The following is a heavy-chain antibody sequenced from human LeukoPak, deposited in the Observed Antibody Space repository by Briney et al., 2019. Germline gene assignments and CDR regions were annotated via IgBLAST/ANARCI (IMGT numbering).Heavy chain of an antibody. D-gene: IGHD3-22*01. CDR3: TRPSYYDSRGYSTNGFDI. J-gene: IGHJ3*02. CDR1: GFTVSDHY. Sequence: GGSLRLSCVASGFTVSDHYIDWVRQAPGKGLEWVGRNRDKSKSYTTDYAASVRGRFAISRDDSKNSLYLQMYSLKTEDTAVYFCTRPSYYDSRGYSTNGFDIWGQGTMVTVSS. V-gene: IGHV3-72*01. CDR2: NRDKSKSYTT.